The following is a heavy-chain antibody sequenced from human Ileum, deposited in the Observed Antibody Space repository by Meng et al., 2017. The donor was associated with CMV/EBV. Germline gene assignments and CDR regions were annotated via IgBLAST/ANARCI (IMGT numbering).Heavy chain of an antibody. D-gene: IGHD7-27*01. J-gene: IGHJ4*02. V-gene: IGHV1-2*02. CDR2: INLNSGVI. CDR1: GNIFTGYY. Sequence: QVQLVPCGTELEKPGASVKVSCKASGNIFTGYYMHWVRQAPGQGLEWVGCINLNSGVIDFAQKFQGRITLTRDTSITTAYMELTRLIYDDTAVYYCARENWVYDYWGQGTLVTVSS. CDR3: ARENWVYDY.